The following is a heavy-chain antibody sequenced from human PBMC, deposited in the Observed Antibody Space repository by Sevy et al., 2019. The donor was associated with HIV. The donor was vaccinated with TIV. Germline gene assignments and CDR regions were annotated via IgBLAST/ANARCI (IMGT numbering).Heavy chain of an antibody. CDR1: GFTFSSYS. J-gene: IGHJ4*02. V-gene: IGHV3-21*01. D-gene: IGHD3-9*01. CDR2: ISSSSSYI. CDR3: ARDRELTGFDY. Sequence: GGSLRLSCAASGFTFSSYSMNWVRQAPGKGLEWVSSISSSSSYIYYADSVKGRFTISRDNAKNSLYLQMDSLRAEDTAVYYCARDRELTGFDYWGQGTLVTVSS.